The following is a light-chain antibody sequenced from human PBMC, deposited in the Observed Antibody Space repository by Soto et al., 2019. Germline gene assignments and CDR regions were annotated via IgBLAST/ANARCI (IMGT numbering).Light chain of an antibody. J-gene: IGKJ5*01. CDR2: KIS. CDR3: MQATQFPIT. Sequence: DVVMTQTPLSLSVAPGQPASISCTSSQSLLHITGETFLFWYLQRPGQPPRLLIYKISNRFSGVPDRFSGSGAGTDFTLKISRVEAEDVGVYYCMQATQFPITFGQGTRLEI. V-gene: IGKV2-24*01. CDR1: QSLLHITGETF.